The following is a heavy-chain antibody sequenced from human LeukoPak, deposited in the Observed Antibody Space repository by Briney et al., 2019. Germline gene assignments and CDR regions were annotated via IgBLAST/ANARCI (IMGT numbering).Heavy chain of an antibody. CDR2: IYYSGST. CDR1: GGSISSSSYY. Sequence: SETLSLTCTVPGGSISSSSYYWDWIRQPPGKGLELIGTIYYSGSTYYNPSLKSRVTISVDTSKNQFSLKLTSVTAADTAVYYCARNLTTVVTPGAKYNYFDPWGQGTLVTVSS. J-gene: IGHJ5*02. D-gene: IGHD4-23*01. V-gene: IGHV4-39*01. CDR3: ARNLTTVVTPGAKYNYFDP.